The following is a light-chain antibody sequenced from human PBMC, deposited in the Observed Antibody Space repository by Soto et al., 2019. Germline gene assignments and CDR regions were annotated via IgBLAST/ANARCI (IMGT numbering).Light chain of an antibody. CDR2: GAS. J-gene: IGKJ5*01. Sequence: EIVLTQSPGTLSLSPGERATLSCRASQSVSSSYLAWYQQKPDQAPRLLIYGASGRATGIPDRFGGSGSGTDFTLTITRLEPEDFAVYYCQQYGSSPGITFGQGTRLEIK. CDR1: QSVSSSY. CDR3: QQYGSSPGIT. V-gene: IGKV3-20*01.